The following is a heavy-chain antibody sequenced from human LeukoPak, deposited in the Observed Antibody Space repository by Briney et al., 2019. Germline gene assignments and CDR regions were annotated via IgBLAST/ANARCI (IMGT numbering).Heavy chain of an antibody. CDR2: ISPNSGGT. D-gene: IGHD1-26*01. J-gene: IGHJ5*01. CDR1: GYTFTGYY. Sequence: GASVKVSCKASGYTFTGYYMHWVRQAPGQSLEWMGWISPNSGGTNYAQKFQGRVTMTRDTSITTAYMELSSLNSDDTALYYCVRDMDPSGNIAWFDSWGQGTLVTVSS. CDR3: VRDMDPSGNIAWFDS. V-gene: IGHV1-2*02.